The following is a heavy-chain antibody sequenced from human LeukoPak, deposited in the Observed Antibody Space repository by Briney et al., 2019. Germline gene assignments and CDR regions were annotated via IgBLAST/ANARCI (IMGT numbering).Heavy chain of an antibody. V-gene: IGHV4-4*07. CDR1: GGSISSYY. Sequence: SETLSLTCTVSGGSISSYYWSWIRQPAGEGLEWIGRIYTSGSTNYNPSLKSRVTMSVDTSKNQLSLKLSSVTAADTAVYYCARDSTGGSGSYYTYFDYWGQGTLVTVSS. J-gene: IGHJ4*02. CDR3: ARDSTGGSGSYYTYFDY. D-gene: IGHD3-10*01. CDR2: IYTSGST.